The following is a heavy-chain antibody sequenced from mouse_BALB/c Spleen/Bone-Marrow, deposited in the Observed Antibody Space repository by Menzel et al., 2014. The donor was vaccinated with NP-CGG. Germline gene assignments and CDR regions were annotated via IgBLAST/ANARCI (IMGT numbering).Heavy chain of an antibody. CDR3: ARGGFLLRSLALDY. J-gene: IGHJ4*01. CDR2: INPSTGFT. V-gene: IGHV1-4*01. D-gene: IGHD1-1*01. CDR1: GYTFTTYT. Sequence: VQGVESGAELARPGASVKMSCKASGYTFTTYTMHWVQQRPGRGLEWVGYINPSTGFTNYNQIFKDKATLAADKSSSTAYMQLSSLTSEDSAVYYCARGGFLLRSLALDYWGQGTSVTVSS.